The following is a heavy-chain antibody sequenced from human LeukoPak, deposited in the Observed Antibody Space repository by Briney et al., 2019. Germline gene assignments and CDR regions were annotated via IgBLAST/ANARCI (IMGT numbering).Heavy chain of an antibody. CDR2: ISSSSSYI. CDR1: GFTFSSYS. Sequence: GGSLRLSCAASGFTFSSYSMNWVRQAPGKGLDWVSSISSSSSYIYYADSVKGRFTISRDNAKNSLYLQMNSLRAEDTAVYYCARDSEALSYIDVWGKGTTVTFSS. V-gene: IGHV3-21*01. D-gene: IGHD2/OR15-2a*01. J-gene: IGHJ6*03. CDR3: ARDSEALSYIDV.